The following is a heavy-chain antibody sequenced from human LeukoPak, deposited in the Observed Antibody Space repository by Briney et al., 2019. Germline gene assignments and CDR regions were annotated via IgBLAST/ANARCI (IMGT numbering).Heavy chain of an antibody. CDR3: ASGSEY. J-gene: IGHJ4*02. CDR2: INGDGTST. CDR1: GFTFSRYW. D-gene: IGHD1-14*01. V-gene: IGHV3-74*01. Sequence: GGSLRLSCAASGFTFSRYWMNWVRHAPGKGLVWVSRINGDGTSTSYADSVKGRFTISRDNAKNTLYLQMNSLRAEDTALYYCASGSEYWGQGTLVTVSS.